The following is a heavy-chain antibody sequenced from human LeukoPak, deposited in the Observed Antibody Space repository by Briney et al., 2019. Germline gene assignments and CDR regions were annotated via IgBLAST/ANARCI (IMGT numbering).Heavy chain of an antibody. D-gene: IGHD3-10*01. Sequence: GGSLRLSCAASGFTFSSYAMSWVRQAPGKGLEWVSAISGSGGSTYYADSVKGRFTISRDNSKNTLYLQMNSLGAEDTAVYYCAKGITMVRGVIPLDYWGQGTLVTVSS. CDR1: GFTFSSYA. CDR3: AKGITMVRGVIPLDY. V-gene: IGHV3-23*01. J-gene: IGHJ4*02. CDR2: ISGSGGST.